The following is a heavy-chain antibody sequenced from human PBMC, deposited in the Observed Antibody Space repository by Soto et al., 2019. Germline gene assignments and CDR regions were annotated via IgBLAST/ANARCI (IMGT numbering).Heavy chain of an antibody. V-gene: IGHV3-23*01. Sequence: GGSLRLSCAASGFTFSSYAMSWVRQAPGKGLEWVSAISGSGGSTYYADSAKGRFTISRDNSKNTLYLQMNSLRAEDTAVYYCAKGGRGSPPTFHFDYWGQGTLVTVSS. CDR1: GFTFSSYA. CDR3: AKGGRGSPPTFHFDY. CDR2: ISGSGGST. J-gene: IGHJ4*02. D-gene: IGHD3-10*01.